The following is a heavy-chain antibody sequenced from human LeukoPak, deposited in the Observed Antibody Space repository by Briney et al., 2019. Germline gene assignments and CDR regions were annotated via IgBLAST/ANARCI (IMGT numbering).Heavy chain of an antibody. Sequence: SETLSLTCTVSGGSISSGGYYWNWIRQHPGKGLEWIGYIYYSGSTYYNPSLKSRVTISVDTSENQFSLRLSSVTAADTAVYYCARHTPGKSDDYWGQGTLVTVSS. J-gene: IGHJ4*02. V-gene: IGHV4-31*03. CDR2: IYYSGST. CDR1: GGSISSGGYY. CDR3: ARHTPGKSDDY.